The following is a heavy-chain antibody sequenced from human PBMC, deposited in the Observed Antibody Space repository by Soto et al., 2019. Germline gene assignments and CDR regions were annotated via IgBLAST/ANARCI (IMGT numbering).Heavy chain of an antibody. CDR3: ARGANGYYYFDY. D-gene: IGHD5-18*01. J-gene: IGHJ4*02. V-gene: IGHV3-74*01. Sequence: EVQLVESGGGLVQPGGSLRLSCAASGFSLSDYWMHWVRQALGEGLVWLSRITRDGSSTNYADSVKGRFTISRDNAKNTLYLQVNSLRGEDTAVYYCARGANGYYYFDYWGQGTLVTVSS. CDR1: GFSLSDYW. CDR2: ITRDGSST.